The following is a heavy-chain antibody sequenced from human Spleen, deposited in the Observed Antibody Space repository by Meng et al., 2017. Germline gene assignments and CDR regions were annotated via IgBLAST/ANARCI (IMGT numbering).Heavy chain of an antibody. V-gene: IGHV4-4*02. D-gene: IGHD3-3*01. CDR1: GDSISSDIW. CDR2: VYHRGDT. CDR3: ARTGRFLEPDY. J-gene: IGHJ4*02. Sequence: QVQLQESGPGLVKPSGTLSLTCTVSGDSISSDIWWSWVRQPPGKGLEWIGEVYHRGDTNYNPSLKSRVDISVDKSKNQFSLKLSSVTAADTAVYYCARTGRFLEPDYWGQGTLVTVSS.